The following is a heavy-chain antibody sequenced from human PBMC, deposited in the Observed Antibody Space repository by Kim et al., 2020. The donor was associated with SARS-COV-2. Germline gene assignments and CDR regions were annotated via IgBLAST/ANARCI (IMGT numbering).Heavy chain of an antibody. CDR3: ARRPYGDYYFDY. D-gene: IGHD4-17*01. V-gene: IGHV5-51*01. J-gene: IGHJ4*02. Sequence: RYRPSVQGQVTISADKSISTAYLQWSSLKASDTAMYYCARRPYGDYYFDYWGQGTLVTVSS.